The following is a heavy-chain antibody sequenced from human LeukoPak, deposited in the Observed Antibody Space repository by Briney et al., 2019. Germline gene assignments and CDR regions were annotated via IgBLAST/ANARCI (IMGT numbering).Heavy chain of an antibody. CDR1: GGTFSSYA. CDR2: IIPIFGTA. J-gene: IGHJ4*02. V-gene: IGHV1-69*13. Sequence: ASVKVSCKASGGTFSSYAISWVRQAPGQGLEWMGGIIPIFGTANYAQKFQGRVTITADESTSTAYMELSSLRSEDTAVYYCARDMVRGVLAATFDYWGQGTLVTVSS. CDR3: ARDMVRGVLAATFDY. D-gene: IGHD3-10*01.